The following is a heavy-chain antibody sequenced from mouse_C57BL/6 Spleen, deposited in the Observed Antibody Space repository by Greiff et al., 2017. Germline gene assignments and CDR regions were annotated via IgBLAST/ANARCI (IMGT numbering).Heavy chain of an antibody. V-gene: IGHV1-81*01. CDR2: IYPRSGNT. CDR1: GYTFTSYG. CDR3: APIYYDYDEFAY. Sequence: VQLQQSGAELARPGASVKLSCKASGYTFTSYGISWVKQRTGQGLEWIGAIYPRSGNTYYNEKFKGKATLTADKSSSTAYMELRSLTSEDSAVYFCAPIYYDYDEFAYWGQGTLVTVSA. J-gene: IGHJ3*01. D-gene: IGHD2-4*01.